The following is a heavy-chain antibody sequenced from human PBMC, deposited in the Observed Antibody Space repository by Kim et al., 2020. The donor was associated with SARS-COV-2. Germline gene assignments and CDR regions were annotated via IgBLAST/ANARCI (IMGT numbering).Heavy chain of an antibody. J-gene: IGHJ4*02. V-gene: IGHV3-15*01. D-gene: IGHD3-16*01. CDR3: TTVKRGFNY. Sequence: GTTDYAAPVKGRSTISRDDSKNTLYLQMNSLKTEDTAVYYCTTVKRGFNYWGQGTLVTVSS. CDR2: GTT.